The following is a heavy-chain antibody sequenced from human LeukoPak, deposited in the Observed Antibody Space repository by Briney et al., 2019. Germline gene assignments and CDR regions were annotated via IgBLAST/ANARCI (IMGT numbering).Heavy chain of an antibody. Sequence: GASVKLSCKASGYTYKTYGISWVRQAPGQGLEWMGWISAYNGNTNYAQKLQGRVTMTTDTSTSTAYMELRSLRSDDTAVYYCARDSTWIQLSGPDDYWGQGTLVTVSS. CDR3: ARDSTWIQLSGPDDY. CDR1: GYTYKTYG. CDR2: ISAYNGNT. D-gene: IGHD5-18*01. V-gene: IGHV1-18*01. J-gene: IGHJ4*02.